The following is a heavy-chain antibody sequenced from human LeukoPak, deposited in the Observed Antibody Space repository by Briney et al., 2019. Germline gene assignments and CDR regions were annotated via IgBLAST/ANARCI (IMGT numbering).Heavy chain of an antibody. V-gene: IGHV4-39*01. CDR3: ARHRRGYSGYDWDRWFDP. D-gene: IGHD5-12*01. Sequence: SETLSLTCTVSGGSISSYYWGWIRQPPGKGLEWIGSIYYSGSTYYNPSLKSRVTISVDTSKNQFSLKLSSVTAADTAVYYCARHRRGYSGYDWDRWFDPWGQGTLVTVSS. J-gene: IGHJ5*02. CDR2: IYYSGST. CDR1: GGSISSYY.